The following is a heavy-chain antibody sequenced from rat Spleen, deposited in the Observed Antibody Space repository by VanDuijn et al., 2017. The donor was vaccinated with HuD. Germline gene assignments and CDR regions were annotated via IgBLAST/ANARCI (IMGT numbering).Heavy chain of an antibody. V-gene: IGHV5-27*01. Sequence: EVQLVESGGGLVQPGRSLKFSCAASGFTYSNYVMAWVRQSPKKGLEWVASISTGGGSTYYPDSVKGRFTISRDNAKSTLYLQMNSLRSEDTATYYCTRVGPAAPFDYWGQGVMVTVSS. J-gene: IGHJ2*01. CDR2: ISTGGGST. CDR3: TRVGPAAPFDY. D-gene: IGHD1-2*01. CDR1: GFTYSNYV.